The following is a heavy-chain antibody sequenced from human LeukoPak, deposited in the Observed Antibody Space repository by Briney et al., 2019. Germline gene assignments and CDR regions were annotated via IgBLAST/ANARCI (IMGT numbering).Heavy chain of an antibody. D-gene: IGHD2-15*01. V-gene: IGHV1-46*01. CDR2: INPRSGSR. Sequence: ASVKVSCKASGYTFTSFYMHWVRQAPGQGLEWMGVINPRSGSRSYAQKFQGRVIMTRDTSTSTVYIELSSLRSEDTAVYYCARDPRNSGDFDYWGQGTLVTVSS. CDR3: ARDPRNSGDFDY. CDR1: GYTFTSFY. J-gene: IGHJ4*02.